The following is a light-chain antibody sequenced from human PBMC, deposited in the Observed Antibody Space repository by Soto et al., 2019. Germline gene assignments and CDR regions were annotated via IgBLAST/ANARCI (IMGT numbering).Light chain of an antibody. CDR1: DSNIGSNR. Sequence: QSVMTQPPSASGPPGQRVTISCSGSDSNIGSNRVNWYQQFPGTAPKLLIHSNNQRASGVPDRFSGSKSGASASLAISGLQSEDEADYYCCSYAGSSSWVFGGGTKVTVL. J-gene: IGLJ3*02. CDR3: CSYAGSSSWV. V-gene: IGLV1-44*01. CDR2: SNN.